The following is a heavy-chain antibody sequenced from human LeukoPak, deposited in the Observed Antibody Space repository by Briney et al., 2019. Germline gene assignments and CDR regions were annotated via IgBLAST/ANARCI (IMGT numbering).Heavy chain of an antibody. CDR1: GGSISSSSYY. J-gene: IGHJ3*02. CDR2: IYYSGST. D-gene: IGHD6-13*01. Sequence: SETPSLTCTVSGGSISSSSYYWGWIRQPPGKGLEWIGSIYYSGSTYYNPSLKSRVTISVDTSKNQFSLKLSSVTAADTAVYYRARDNDGTAAGTGAFDIWGQGTMVTVSS. V-gene: IGHV4-39*07. CDR3: ARDNDGTAAGTGAFDI.